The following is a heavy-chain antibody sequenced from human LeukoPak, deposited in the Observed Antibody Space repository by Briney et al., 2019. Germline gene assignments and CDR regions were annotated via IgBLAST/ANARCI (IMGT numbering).Heavy chain of an antibody. CDR2: INPSGGST. CDR1: GYTFTSYY. J-gene: IGHJ3*02. CDR3: ARXLGXGXXAXXI. V-gene: IGHV1-46*01. Sequence: AXGYTFTSYYMHWVRQAPGQRLEWMGIINPSGGSTSYAQKFQGRVTMNRDKSTSTVYMELRSVRSEDTAVYYCARXLGXGXXAXXIWGQGTMVTVSS.